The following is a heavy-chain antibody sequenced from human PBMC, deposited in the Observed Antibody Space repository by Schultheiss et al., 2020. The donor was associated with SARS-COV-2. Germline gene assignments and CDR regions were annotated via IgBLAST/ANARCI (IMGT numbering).Heavy chain of an antibody. D-gene: IGHD2-2*01. J-gene: IGHJ4*02. CDR2: ASYDGSRE. Sequence: GESLKISCAASGFTFESYDMHWVRQAPGKGLEWVAVASYDGSREYNADSVKGRFTISRDSSKNTVYLQMNSLRAEDTAMYYCAKDITSSTSRPLDYWGQGTLVTVSS. CDR3: AKDITSSTSRPLDY. V-gene: IGHV3-30*18. CDR1: GFTFESYD.